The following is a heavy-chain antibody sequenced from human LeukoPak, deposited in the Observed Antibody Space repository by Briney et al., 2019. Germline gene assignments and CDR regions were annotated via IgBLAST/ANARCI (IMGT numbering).Heavy chain of an antibody. D-gene: IGHD3-22*01. Sequence: SETLSLTCAVYGGSFSSYYWNWIRQPPGKGLEWIGEINHSGSTNYHPSLKSRVTISLDTSKNQFSLKLTSVTAADTAVYYCARHYYDTSGYYYGIDYWGRGTLVTVSA. CDR1: GGSFSSYY. CDR2: INHSGST. CDR3: ARHYYDTSGYYYGIDY. V-gene: IGHV4-34*01. J-gene: IGHJ4*02.